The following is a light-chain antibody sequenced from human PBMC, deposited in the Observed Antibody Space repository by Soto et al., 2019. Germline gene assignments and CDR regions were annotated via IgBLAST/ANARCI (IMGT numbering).Light chain of an antibody. J-gene: IGKJ5*01. V-gene: IGKV1-9*01. CDR1: QGINRF. Sequence: IQLTQSPSFLSASVGERVTITCRASQGINRFLAWYQQKPGKAPKLLIYAASTLQSGVPSRFSGSGSGTEFTLTISSLQPEDFATYYCQQLKSNLITFGQGTRLEI. CDR3: QQLKSNLIT. CDR2: AAS.